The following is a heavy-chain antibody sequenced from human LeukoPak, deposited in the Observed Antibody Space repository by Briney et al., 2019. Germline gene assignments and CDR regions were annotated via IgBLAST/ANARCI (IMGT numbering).Heavy chain of an antibody. D-gene: IGHD1-26*01. CDR2: IYSGGST. V-gene: IGHV3-66*02. J-gene: IGHJ4*02. CDR1: GFTVSSNY. Sequence: GGSLRLSCAASGFTVSSNYMSWVRQAPGQGLKWVSVIYSGGSTYYSDSVKGRFTISRDNSKNTLYLQMNSLRAEDTAVYYCAREPGSRAVPDNWGQGTLVTVSS. CDR3: AREPGSRAVPDN.